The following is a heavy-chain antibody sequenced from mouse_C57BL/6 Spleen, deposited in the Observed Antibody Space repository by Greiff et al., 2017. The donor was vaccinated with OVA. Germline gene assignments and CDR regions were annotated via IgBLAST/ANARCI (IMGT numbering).Heavy chain of an antibody. CDR3: ARGDGKGFDY. CDR2: ISYDGSN. CDR1: GYSITSGYY. V-gene: IGHV3-6*01. D-gene: IGHD2-3*01. Sequence: VQLKQSGPGLVKPSQSLSLSCSVSGYSITSGYYWYWIRQFPGNKLEWMGYISYDGSNNYNPSLKNRISITRDTSKNQFFLKLNSVTTEDTATYYCARGDGKGFDYWGQGTTLTVSS. J-gene: IGHJ2*01.